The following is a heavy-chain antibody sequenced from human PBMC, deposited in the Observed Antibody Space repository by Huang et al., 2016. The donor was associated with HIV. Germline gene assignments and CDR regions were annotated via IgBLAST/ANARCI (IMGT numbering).Heavy chain of an antibody. Sequence: QVQLVQSGSELRKPGASVKVSCKASGYTFPTYSLIWVRQAPGQGLEWMGWINTKTGKPTYAQGFTGRFVFSLDTTVSTAYLQISSLKTDDTAKYFCARYRLTGTFLDSWGQGTQVTVSS. D-gene: IGHD3-9*01. CDR2: INTKTGKP. J-gene: IGHJ4*02. V-gene: IGHV7-4-1*02. CDR3: ARYRLTGTFLDS. CDR1: GYTFPTYS.